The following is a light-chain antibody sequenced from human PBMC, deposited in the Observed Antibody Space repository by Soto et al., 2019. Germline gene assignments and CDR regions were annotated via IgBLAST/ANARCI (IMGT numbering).Light chain of an antibody. V-gene: IGKV3-15*01. Sequence: EVVMTQSPATLSVSPGDKATLSCRASQSVSSHLAWYQQKPGQAPRLLIYGASTRASGVPARFSGSGSGTEFTLTISGLQSEDFAISYCQQYVDWRLLTFGGGTKVEI. CDR2: GAS. CDR1: QSVSSH. CDR3: QQYVDWRLLT. J-gene: IGKJ4*01.